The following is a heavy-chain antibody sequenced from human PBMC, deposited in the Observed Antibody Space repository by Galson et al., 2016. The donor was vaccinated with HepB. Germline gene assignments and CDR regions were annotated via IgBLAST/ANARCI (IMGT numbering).Heavy chain of an antibody. Sequence: PALVKPTQTLTLTCTFSGFSLSTSGMCVSWIRQPPGKALEWLARIDWDDDKYYSTSLKTRLTIAKDTSKNQVVLTMTNMDPVDTATYYCARRNGYDLGGAYDAWGQGTRVIVAS. CDR3: ARRNGYDLGGAYDA. J-gene: IGHJ3*01. V-gene: IGHV2-70*11. CDR1: GFSLSTSGMC. CDR2: IDWDDDK. D-gene: IGHD5-12*01.